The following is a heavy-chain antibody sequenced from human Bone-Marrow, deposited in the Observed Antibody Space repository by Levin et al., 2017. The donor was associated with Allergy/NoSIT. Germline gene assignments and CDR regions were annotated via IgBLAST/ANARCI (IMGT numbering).Heavy chain of an antibody. D-gene: IGHD3-10*01. Sequence: GESLKISCAASGFTFSSYAMSWVRQAPGKGLEWVSAISGSGGSTYCADSVKGRFTISRDNSKNTLYLQMNSLRAEDTAVYYCAKVGEYYYGSGSDYWGQGTLVTVSS. CDR3: AKVGEYYYGSGSDY. J-gene: IGHJ4*02. CDR1: GFTFSSYA. V-gene: IGHV3-23*01. CDR2: ISGSGGST.